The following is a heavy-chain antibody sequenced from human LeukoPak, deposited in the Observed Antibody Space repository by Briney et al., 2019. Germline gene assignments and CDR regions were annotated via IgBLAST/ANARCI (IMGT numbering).Heavy chain of an antibody. CDR1: GYTFIRYG. V-gene: IGHV1-18*01. CDR3: ARELGGAGSYFFPYYGMDV. CDR2: MNGYNCNT. D-gene: IGHD3-10*01. Sequence: ASVKVSCKASGYTFIRYGINWVRQAPGQGLAWMGWMNGYNCNTNYAQNLQGRVTITRDTSTSTAYMELKSLRSDDTAVYYCARELGGAGSYFFPYYGMDVWGQGTTVTVSS. J-gene: IGHJ6*02.